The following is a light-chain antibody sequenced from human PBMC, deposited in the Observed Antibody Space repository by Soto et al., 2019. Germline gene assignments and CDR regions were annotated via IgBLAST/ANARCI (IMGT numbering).Light chain of an antibody. CDR1: QSVSSN. Sequence: EKVMKQSPATLSVSPGERATLSCRASQSVSSNLAWYQQKPGQAPRLLIYGASTRATGIPARFSGSGSGTEFTLTISSLQSEDFAVYYCQQYNNWPPYTFGQGTKLEIK. V-gene: IGKV3-15*01. J-gene: IGKJ2*01. CDR2: GAS. CDR3: QQYNNWPPYT.